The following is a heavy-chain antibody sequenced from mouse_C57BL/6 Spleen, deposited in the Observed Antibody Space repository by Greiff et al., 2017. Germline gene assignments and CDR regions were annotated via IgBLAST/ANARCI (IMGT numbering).Heavy chain of an antibody. Sequence: ESGPGLVKPSQSLSLTCSVTGYSITSGYYWNWIRQFPGNKLEWMGYISYDGSNNYNPSLKNRISITRDTSKNQFFLKLNSVTTEDTATYYCARDQGLLPDYWGQGTTLTVSS. CDR1: GYSITSGYY. V-gene: IGHV3-6*01. CDR2: ISYDGSN. D-gene: IGHD1-1*01. J-gene: IGHJ2*01. CDR3: ARDQGLLPDY.